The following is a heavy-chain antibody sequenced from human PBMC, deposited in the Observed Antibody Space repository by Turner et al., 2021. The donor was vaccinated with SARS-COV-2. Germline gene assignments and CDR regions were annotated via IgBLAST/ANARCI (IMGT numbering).Heavy chain of an antibody. Sequence: QVQLVESGGGVVQPGRSLRLSCAASGFTFSNYAMHWVRQAPVKGLEWVVFISYDGCYKYYADSVKGRFTISRDNSKKTLYLQMNSLRAEDTAVYYCARDREDCSSSSCYEAYWGQGTLVTVSS. J-gene: IGHJ4*02. CDR2: ISYDGCYK. CDR1: GFTFSNYA. V-gene: IGHV3-30-3*01. D-gene: IGHD2-2*01. CDR3: ARDREDCSSSSCYEAY.